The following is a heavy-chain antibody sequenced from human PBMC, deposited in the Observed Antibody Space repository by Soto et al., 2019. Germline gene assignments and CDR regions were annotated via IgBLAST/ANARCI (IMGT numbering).Heavy chain of an antibody. D-gene: IGHD5-12*01. CDR2: IIPIFGTP. J-gene: IGHJ4*02. Sequence: SVKVSCKASGGTFSSYAISWVRQAPGQGLEWMGGIIPIFGTPNYAQKFQGRVTITADESTSTAYLDLSSLRSEDTAVYYCARPVEMATISRSYLFYWGQGTLVTVSS. CDR3: ARPVEMATISRSYLFY. V-gene: IGHV1-69*13. CDR1: GGTFSSYA.